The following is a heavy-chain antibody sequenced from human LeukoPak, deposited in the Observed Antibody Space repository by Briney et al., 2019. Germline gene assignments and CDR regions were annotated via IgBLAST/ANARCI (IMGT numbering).Heavy chain of an antibody. J-gene: IGHJ4*02. Sequence: PGGSLRLSCAASGFTFSSYAMSWVRQAPGKGLEWVSGISGSGGATYYADSVKGRFTISGDTSKNTLYLQMNSLRAEDTALYYCAKEYVHFDYWGQGTLVTVSS. CDR2: ISGSGGAT. D-gene: IGHD3-16*01. V-gene: IGHV3-23*01. CDR1: GFTFSSYA. CDR3: AKEYVHFDY.